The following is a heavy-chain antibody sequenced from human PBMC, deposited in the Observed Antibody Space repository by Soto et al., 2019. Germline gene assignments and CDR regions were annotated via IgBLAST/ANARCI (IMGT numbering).Heavy chain of an antibody. V-gene: IGHV1-69*06. D-gene: IGHD3-10*01. J-gene: IGHJ4*02. Sequence: QEHLAQSGAEVKRPGYSVTVSCKASGGTFNSYGISWVLQAPGQGLEWMGVIIPLYGTVNYAQKFQGRVSITAAKSTSTAYMDMSSLRSDDTAVDYCARLRVIRGFIPSHFGRWGQGTLVTVSP. CDR3: ARLRVIRGFIPSHFGR. CDR1: GGTFNSYG. CDR2: IIPLYGTV.